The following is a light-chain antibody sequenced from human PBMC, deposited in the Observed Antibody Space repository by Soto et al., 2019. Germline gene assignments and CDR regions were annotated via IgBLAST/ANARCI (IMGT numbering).Light chain of an antibody. CDR2: TAS. CDR1: QDISSW. Sequence: DIQMTQSPSSLSASVGDRVTITCLASQDISSWLAWNQQKPGKAPKSLIYTASSLLSGVPSRFSGSGSGTDFTLTITTLQPEDVGIYYCQQCHATPLTFGQGTRLEI. V-gene: IGKV1D-16*01. CDR3: QQCHATPLT. J-gene: IGKJ5*01.